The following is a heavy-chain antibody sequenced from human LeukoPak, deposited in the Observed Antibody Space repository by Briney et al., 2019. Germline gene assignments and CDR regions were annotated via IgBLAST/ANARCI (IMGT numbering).Heavy chain of an antibody. D-gene: IGHD6-6*01. CDR3: ARSIESSNPPYYYFYMDV. J-gene: IGHJ6*03. CDR1: GITFSDYY. CDR2: ISSSGRTM. Sequence: GGSLRLSCAASGITFSDYYMSWMRQAPGQGLEWLSYISSSGRTMYYADSLKGRFTISRDNAKNSLYLQLNSLRAEDTAVYFCARSIESSNPPYYYFYMDVWGKGTTVTVSS. V-gene: IGHV3-11*01.